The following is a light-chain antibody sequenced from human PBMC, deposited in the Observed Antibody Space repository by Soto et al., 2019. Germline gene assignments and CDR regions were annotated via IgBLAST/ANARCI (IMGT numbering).Light chain of an antibody. V-gene: IGLV2-14*01. CDR2: EVN. J-gene: IGLJ1*01. CDR1: SSDVGAYNS. CDR3: SSFTTTSTYV. Sequence: QSVLTQPASVSGSPGQSITISCTGTSSDVGAYNSVSWYQQHPGKAPKLMIYEVNNRPSGVSNRFSGSKSGNTASLTISGLQAEDEADYYCSSFTTTSTYVFGTGTKVTVL.